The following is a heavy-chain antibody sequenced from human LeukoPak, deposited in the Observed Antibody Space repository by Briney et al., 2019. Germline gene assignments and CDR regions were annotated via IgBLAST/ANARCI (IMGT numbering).Heavy chain of an antibody. Sequence: GGSLRLSCAASGFTFSSYSMNWVRQAPGKGLEWVSSIRSSSSYIYYADSVKGRFTISRDNAKNSLYLQMNSLRAEDTAVYYCARDRSMMHAFDIWGQGTMVTVSS. CDR2: IRSSSSYI. CDR1: GFTFSSYS. V-gene: IGHV3-21*01. CDR3: ARDRSMMHAFDI. J-gene: IGHJ3*02. D-gene: IGHD2/OR15-2a*01.